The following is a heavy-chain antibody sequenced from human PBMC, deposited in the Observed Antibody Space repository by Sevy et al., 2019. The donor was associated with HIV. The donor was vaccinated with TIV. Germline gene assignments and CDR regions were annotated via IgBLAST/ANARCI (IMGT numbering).Heavy chain of an antibody. CDR2: IRYDGSNK. J-gene: IGHJ6*02. V-gene: IGHV3-33*01. CDR3: ARDRLGITISAEWGGGMDV. CDR1: GFTLSSYG. D-gene: IGHD3-3*01. Sequence: GGSLRLSCAASGFTLSSYGMHWVRQAPGKGLEWVAVIRYDGSNKYYADSVKGRFTISRDNSKNTLYLQMSSPRAEDTVVYYCARDRLGITISAEWGGGMDVWGQGTTVTVSS.